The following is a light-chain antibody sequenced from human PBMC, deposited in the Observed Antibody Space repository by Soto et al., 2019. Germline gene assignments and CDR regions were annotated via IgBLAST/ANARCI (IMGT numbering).Light chain of an antibody. CDR3: NSYASSTTWV. CDR2: EVS. Sequence: QSVLTQPPSASGSPGQSVTISCTGTSSDVGGYNYVSWYQQHPGKAPKLMIYEVSKRPSGVPDRFSGSKSGNTASLTVSGLQAEDEEDYYCNSYASSTTWVFGGGTKLTVL. V-gene: IGLV2-8*01. J-gene: IGLJ2*01. CDR1: SSDVGGYNY.